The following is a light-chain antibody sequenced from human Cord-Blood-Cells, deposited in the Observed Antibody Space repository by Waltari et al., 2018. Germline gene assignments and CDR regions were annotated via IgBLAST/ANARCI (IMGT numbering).Light chain of an antibody. CDR3: KRENNLWWT. CDR1: PRVRSN. V-gene: IGKV3-15*01. Sequence: IVMTPTSAHLSVSPGERAHLSYRASPRVRSNLAWYQKKPGQAPRLLIYGASTRATDIPARFSCCESGTEVALTMSSLWCGGVLVQHDKRENNLWWTFGQGTKVEIK. J-gene: IGKJ1*01. CDR2: GAS.